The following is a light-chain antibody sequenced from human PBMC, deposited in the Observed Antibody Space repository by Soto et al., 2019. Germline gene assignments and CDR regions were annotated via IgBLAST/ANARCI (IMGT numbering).Light chain of an antibody. CDR1: SSDVGYYDY. J-gene: IGLJ1*01. CDR3: SSYAGSNNFV. V-gene: IGLV2-8*01. CDR2: EVT. Sequence: QSVLTQPPSASGFPGQSVTISCTGTSSDVGYYDYVSWYQQHPGKAPKLVIYEVTKRPSGVPDRVSASKPGNTASLTVSGLRAEDEAAYYCSSYAGSNNFVFGSGTKVTLL.